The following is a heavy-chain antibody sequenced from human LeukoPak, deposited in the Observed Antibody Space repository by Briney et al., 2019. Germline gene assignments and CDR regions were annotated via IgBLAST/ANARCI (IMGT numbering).Heavy chain of an antibody. V-gene: IGHV3-48*04. CDR3: AELGITMIGGV. J-gene: IGHJ6*04. CDR2: ISSSGSTI. CDR1: GFTFSSYG. Sequence: GGSLRLSCAASGFTFSSYGMHWVRQAPGKGLEWVSYISSSGSTIYYADSVKGRFTISRDNAKNSLYLQMDSLRAEDTAVYYCAELGITMIGGVWGKGTTVTISS. D-gene: IGHD3-10*02.